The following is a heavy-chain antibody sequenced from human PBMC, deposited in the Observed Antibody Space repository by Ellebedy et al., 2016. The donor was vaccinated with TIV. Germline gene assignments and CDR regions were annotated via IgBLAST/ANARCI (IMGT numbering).Heavy chain of an antibody. CDR3: ARVPPLGGWKFDS. CDR2: IDWDDDK. CDR1: GFSLSTVGMC. Sequence: SGPTLVKPTQTLTLTCTFSGFSLSTVGMCVSWIRQPPEKALEWLARIDWDDDKYYNTSLRTRLTISKDTSKNQVVLTLTNVDPVDTATYYCARVPPLGGWKFDSWGQGTLVTVSS. V-gene: IGHV2-70*11. D-gene: IGHD6-19*01. J-gene: IGHJ4*02.